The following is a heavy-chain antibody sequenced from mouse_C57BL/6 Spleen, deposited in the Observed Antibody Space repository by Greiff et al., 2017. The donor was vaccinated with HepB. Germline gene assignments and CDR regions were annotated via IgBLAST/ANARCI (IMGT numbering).Heavy chain of an antibody. CDR2: ISSGGDYI. V-gene: IGHV5-9-1*02. CDR3: TREDYSNYEGYYAMDY. Sequence: EVKLVESGEGLVKPGGSLKLSCAASGFTFSSYAMSWVRQTPEKRLEWVAYISSGGDYIYYADTVKGRFTISRDNARNTLYLQMSSLKSEDTAMYYCTREDYSNYEGYYAMDYWGQGTSVTVSS. D-gene: IGHD2-5*01. J-gene: IGHJ4*01. CDR1: GFTFSSYA.